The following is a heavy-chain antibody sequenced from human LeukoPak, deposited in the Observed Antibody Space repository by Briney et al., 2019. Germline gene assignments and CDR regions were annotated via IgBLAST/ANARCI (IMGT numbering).Heavy chain of an antibody. Sequence: PGGSLRLSCAASGFTFSSYWMHWVRQAPGKALVWVSRINDDGSSTSYADSVKGRFTISRDNAKNTLYLQMNSLRAEDTAVYYYARVAVAGNRAFDIWGQGTMVTVSS. V-gene: IGHV3-74*01. D-gene: IGHD6-19*01. CDR1: GFTFSSYW. CDR3: ARVAVAGNRAFDI. CDR2: INDDGSST. J-gene: IGHJ3*02.